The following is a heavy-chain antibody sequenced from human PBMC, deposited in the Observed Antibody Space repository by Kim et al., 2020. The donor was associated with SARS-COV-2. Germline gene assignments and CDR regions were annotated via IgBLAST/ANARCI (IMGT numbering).Heavy chain of an antibody. CDR3: ARGARNWGPLYYYYYMDV. V-gene: IGHV4-34*01. D-gene: IGHD7-27*01. CDR2: INHSGST. Sequence: SETLSLTCAVYGGSFSGYYWSWIRQPPGKGLEWIGEINHSGSTNYNPSLKSRVTISVDTSKNQFSLKLSSVTAADTAVYYCARGARNWGPLYYYYYMDVWGKGTTVTVSS. J-gene: IGHJ6*03. CDR1: GGSFSGYY.